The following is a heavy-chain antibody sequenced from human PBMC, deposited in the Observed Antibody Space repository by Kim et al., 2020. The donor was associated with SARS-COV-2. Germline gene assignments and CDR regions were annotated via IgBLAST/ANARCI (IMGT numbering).Heavy chain of an antibody. V-gene: IGHV3-7*03. D-gene: IGHD6-19*01. J-gene: IGHJ4*02. CDR3: ARVGIAVAGTPNY. CDR2: INQDGSEK. Sequence: GGSLRLSCAASGFTFSSYWMTWVRQAPGKGLEWVANINQDGSEKYYVDSVKGRFTISRDNAENSLDLQMNSLRAEVTAVYYCARVGIAVAGTPNYWGQGTLVTVSS. CDR1: GFTFSSYW.